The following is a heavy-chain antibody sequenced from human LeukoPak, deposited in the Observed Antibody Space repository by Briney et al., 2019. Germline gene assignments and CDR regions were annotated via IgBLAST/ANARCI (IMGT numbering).Heavy chain of an antibody. CDR2: IYSAGNT. D-gene: IGHD7-27*01. V-gene: IGHV3-53*01. J-gene: IGHJ3*02. Sequence: PGGSLRLSCAASGFTFSHYVMSWVRQTPGKGLEWVSVIYSAGNTYYADSVKGRFTISRDNSKNTLYLQMNSLTAEDTALYYCARVRTGDYLDAFDIWGHGTMVFVSS. CDR3: ARVRTGDYLDAFDI. CDR1: GFTFSHYV.